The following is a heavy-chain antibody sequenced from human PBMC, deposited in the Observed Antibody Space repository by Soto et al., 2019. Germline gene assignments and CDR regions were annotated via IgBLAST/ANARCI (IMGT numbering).Heavy chain of an antibody. D-gene: IGHD2-2*01. CDR3: AHRAPLGYCSSNRCYGAIGAFDI. Sequence: QITLKESGPTLVKPPQTLTLTCTFSGFSLSTSGVGVGWIRQPPGKALEWLALIYWDDDKRYRPSLKSRLTITKDTCKNHVVPTMPNMDRVDTATYCGAHRAPLGYCSSNRCYGAIGAFDIWRQGTMVTVSS. J-gene: IGHJ3*02. V-gene: IGHV2-5*02. CDR1: GFSLSTSGVG. CDR2: IYWDDDK.